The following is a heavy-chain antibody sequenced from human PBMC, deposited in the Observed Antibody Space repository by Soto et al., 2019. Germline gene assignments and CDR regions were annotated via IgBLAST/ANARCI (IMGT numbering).Heavy chain of an antibody. Sequence: GASVKVSCKASGGTFSSYAISWVRQAPGQGLEWMGGIIPIFGTANYAQKFQGRVTITADESTSTAYMELSSLRSEDTAVYYCASYCTNGVCYQPGYWGQGTLVTVSS. CDR2: IIPIFGTA. CDR3: ASYCTNGVCYQPGY. V-gene: IGHV1-69*13. D-gene: IGHD2-8*01. J-gene: IGHJ4*02. CDR1: GGTFSSYA.